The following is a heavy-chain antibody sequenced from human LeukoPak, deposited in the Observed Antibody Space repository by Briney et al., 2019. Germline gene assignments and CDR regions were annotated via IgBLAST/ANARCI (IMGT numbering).Heavy chain of an antibody. CDR2: ISPTGGST. CDR3: ARDNSVRDEAWWFYP. J-gene: IGHJ5*02. Sequence: SVKVSCKAFGYTFTSNYMHWVRQAPGQGPEWMGVISPTGGSTAYAQKFQGRVTLTRDMSTSTDYLELSSLRSEDTAVYYCARDNSVRDEAWWFYPWGQGTLVTVSS. V-gene: IGHV1-46*01. CDR1: GYTFTSNY. D-gene: IGHD5-24*01.